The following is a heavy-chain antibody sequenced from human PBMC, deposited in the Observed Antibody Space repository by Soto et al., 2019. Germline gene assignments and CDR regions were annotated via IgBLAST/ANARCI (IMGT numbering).Heavy chain of an antibody. D-gene: IGHD4-17*01. CDR2: IYYSGST. Sequence: QLQLQESGPGLVKPSETLSLTCTVSGGSISSSSYYWGWIRQPPGKGLEWIGSIYYSGSTYYNPSLKSRVTPSVDTSKNQFSLKLSSVTAADTAVYYCARHSPLSDYGDYNWFDPWGQGTLVTVSS. CDR1: GGSISSSSYY. CDR3: ARHSPLSDYGDYNWFDP. J-gene: IGHJ5*02. V-gene: IGHV4-39*01.